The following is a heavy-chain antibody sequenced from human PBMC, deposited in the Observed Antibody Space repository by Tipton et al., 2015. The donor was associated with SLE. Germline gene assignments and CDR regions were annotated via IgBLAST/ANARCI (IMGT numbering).Heavy chain of an antibody. CDR3: ARGGRTSPRDLDI. D-gene: IGHD1-26*01. CDR2: VKPSGET. V-gene: IGHV1-46*04. J-gene: IGHJ3*02. CDR1: GYTFTNYN. Sequence: QLVQSGAEVKKPGASVAVSCKAFGYTFTNYNMHWVRQAPGQGLEWMGIVKPSGETVYTQNLQGRVTMTRDMSTNTVYMQLTSLRSEDTAVYFCARGGRTSPRDLDIWGQGTVVTISA.